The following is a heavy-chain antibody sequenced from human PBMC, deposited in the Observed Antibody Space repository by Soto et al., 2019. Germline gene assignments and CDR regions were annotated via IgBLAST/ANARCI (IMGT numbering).Heavy chain of an antibody. CDR1: GGSVSSGSYY. CDR2: IYYSGST. Sequence: SETLSLTCTVSGGSVSSGSYYWSWIRQPPGKGLGWIGYIYYSGSTNYNPSLKSRVTISVDTSKNQFSLKLSSVTAADTAVYYCASNWNSDAFDIWGQGTMVTVSS. J-gene: IGHJ3*02. CDR3: ASNWNSDAFDI. V-gene: IGHV4-61*01. D-gene: IGHD1-1*01.